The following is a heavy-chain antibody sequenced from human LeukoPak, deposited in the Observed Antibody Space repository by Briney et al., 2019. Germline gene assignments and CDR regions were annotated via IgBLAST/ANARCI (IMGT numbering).Heavy chain of an antibody. CDR2: IYYSRST. V-gene: IGHV4-59*01. CDR1: GGSISSYY. J-gene: IGHJ4*02. D-gene: IGHD3-10*01. CDR3: ARLNYYGSGSFPFDY. Sequence: SETLSLTCTVSGGSISSYYWSWIRQPPGKGLEWIGYIYYSRSTNYNPSLKSRVTISVDTSKNQFSLKLSSVTAADTAVYYCARLNYYGSGSFPFDYWGQGTLVTVSS.